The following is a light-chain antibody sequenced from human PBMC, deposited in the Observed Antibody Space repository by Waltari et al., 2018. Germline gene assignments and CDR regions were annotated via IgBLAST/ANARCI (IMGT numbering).Light chain of an antibody. Sequence: SYELSQPPSMSVSPGQTASITCSGDKLGDKYASWYHQKPGQSPVLVIFQDNKRPSGIPERLSGSNSGNTATLTISGTQAMDEADYYCQAWDSSTLVFGGGTKLTVL. CDR3: QAWDSSTLV. J-gene: IGLJ2*01. CDR1: KLGDKY. CDR2: QDN. V-gene: IGLV3-1*01.